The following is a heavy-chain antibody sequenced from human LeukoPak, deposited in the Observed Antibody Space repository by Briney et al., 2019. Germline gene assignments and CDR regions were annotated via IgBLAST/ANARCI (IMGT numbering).Heavy chain of an antibody. CDR2: INHSGST. D-gene: IGHD4-17*01. CDR1: GGSFSGYY. CDR3: AASRYDYGDYVPLVY. J-gene: IGHJ4*02. Sequence: PSETLSLTCAVYGGSFSGYYWSWIRQPPGKGLEWIGEINHSGSTNYNPSPKSRVTISVDTSKNQFSLKLSSVTAADTTVYYCAASRYDYGDYVPLVYWGQGTLVTVSS. V-gene: IGHV4-34*01.